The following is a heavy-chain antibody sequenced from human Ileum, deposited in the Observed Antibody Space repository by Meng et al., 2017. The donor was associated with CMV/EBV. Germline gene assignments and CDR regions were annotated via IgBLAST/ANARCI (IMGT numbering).Heavy chain of an antibody. D-gene: IGHD3-10*01. CDR2: IYYSGST. CDR1: GGSISNYY. J-gene: IGHJ4*02. V-gene: IGHV4-59*01. CDR3: ARGKVLGVRFDY. Sequence: SETLSLTCTVSGGSISNYYWSWIRQPPGKGLEWIGYIYYSGSTNYNPSLKRRVTITLDTSKNQYSLSLSSVTAADTAVYYCARGKVLGVRFDYWGQGTLVTVSS.